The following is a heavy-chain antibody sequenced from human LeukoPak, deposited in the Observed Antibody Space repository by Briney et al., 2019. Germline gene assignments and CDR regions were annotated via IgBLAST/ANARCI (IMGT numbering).Heavy chain of an antibody. CDR2: IYHSGST. D-gene: IGHD2-21*02. CDR1: GYSISSGYY. V-gene: IGHV4-38-2*02. CDR3: ARELTYCGGDCYPGGGDFDH. J-gene: IGHJ4*02. Sequence: SETLSLTCTVSGYSISSGYYWGWIRQPPGKGLEWIGSIYHSGSTYYNPSLKSRVTISVDTSKNQFSLKLSSVTAADTAVYYCARELTYCGGDCYPGGGDFDHWGQGTLVTVSS.